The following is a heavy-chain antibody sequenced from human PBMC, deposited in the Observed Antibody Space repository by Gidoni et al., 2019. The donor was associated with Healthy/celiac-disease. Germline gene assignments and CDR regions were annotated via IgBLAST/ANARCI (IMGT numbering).Heavy chain of an antibody. D-gene: IGHD1-7*01. Sequence: EVQLLESGGGLVQPGGSLRLSCAASGFTFSSYAMSWVRQAPGKGLEWVAAISGSGGSTYYADSVKGRFTISRDNSKNTLYLQMNSLRAEDTAVYYCAKGYSWNYGIGYWGQGTLVTVSS. J-gene: IGHJ4*02. CDR2: ISGSGGST. CDR1: GFTFSSYA. V-gene: IGHV3-23*01. CDR3: AKGYSWNYGIGY.